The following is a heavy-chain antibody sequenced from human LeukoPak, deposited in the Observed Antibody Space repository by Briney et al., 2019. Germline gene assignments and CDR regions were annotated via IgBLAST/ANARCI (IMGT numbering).Heavy chain of an antibody. CDR3: ARDPEPLRVRGVPYYYYYMDV. D-gene: IGHD3-10*01. CDR2: IYHSGST. J-gene: IGHJ6*03. V-gene: IGHV4-4*02. CDR1: GGSISSRNW. Sequence: PSGTLSLTCAVSGGSISSRNWWSWVRQPPGKGLEWIGEIYHSGSTNYNPSLKTRVTISVDKSKNQFSLKLSSVTAADTAVYYCARDPEPLRVRGVPYYYYYMDVWGKGTTVTVSS.